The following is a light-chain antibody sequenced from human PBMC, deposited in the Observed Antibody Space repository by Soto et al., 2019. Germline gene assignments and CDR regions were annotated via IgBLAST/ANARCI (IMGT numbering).Light chain of an antibody. CDR3: QSYDSNLSVV. V-gene: IGLV1-40*01. CDR2: GNS. Sequence: QSVLTQPPSVSGAPGKRVTISYTGSSSNIGAGYDVHWYQQLPRTAPKLLIYGNSNRPSGVPDRFSGSKSGTSASLAITGLQSEDEADYYCQSYDSNLSVVFGGGTKVTVL. J-gene: IGLJ2*01. CDR1: SSNIGAGYD.